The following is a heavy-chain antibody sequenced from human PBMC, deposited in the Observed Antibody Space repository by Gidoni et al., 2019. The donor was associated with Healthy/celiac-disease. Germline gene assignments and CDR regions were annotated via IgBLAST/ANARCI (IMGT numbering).Heavy chain of an antibody. Sequence: EVQLVQSGAEVKKPGASLKISCKGSGNSYTSYWIGWGRQMPGKGREWMGIIYPGYSDTRYSPSFQGQVTISADKSISTAYLQWSSLKASDTAMYYCAISFGVGVRGMDVWGQGTTVTVSS. V-gene: IGHV5-51*01. D-gene: IGHD3-3*01. CDR1: GNSYTSYW. J-gene: IGHJ6*02. CDR3: AISFGVGVRGMDV. CDR2: IYPGYSDT.